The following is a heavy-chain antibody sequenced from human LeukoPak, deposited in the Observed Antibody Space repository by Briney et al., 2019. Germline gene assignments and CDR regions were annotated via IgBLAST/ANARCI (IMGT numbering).Heavy chain of an antibody. D-gene: IGHD5-12*01. CDR3: ARAPLSSYSDYEDDAFDI. J-gene: IGHJ3*02. CDR2: ISAYNGNT. V-gene: IGHV1-18*01. CDR1: GYTFTSYG. Sequence: ASVKVSCKASGYTFTSYGISWVRQAPGQGLEWMGWISAYNGNTNYAQKLQGRVTMTTDTSTSTAYMELRSLRSDDTAVYYCARAPLSSYSDYEDDAFDIWGQGTMVTVSS.